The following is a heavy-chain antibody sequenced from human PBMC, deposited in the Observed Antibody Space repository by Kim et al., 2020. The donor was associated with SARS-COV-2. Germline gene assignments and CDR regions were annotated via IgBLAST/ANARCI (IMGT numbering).Heavy chain of an antibody. CDR3: AKDYNWACDY. Sequence: GGSLRLSCAASGFTFNNRGMNWVRRAPGKGLQWVSYISHDSRTIYYTDSVGGRFTISRDNAKNSLYLQMSGLRDEDTALYYCAKDYNWACDYWCQRTLVTVSS. J-gene: IGHJ4*02. CDR2: ISHDSRTI. D-gene: IGHD1-20*01. V-gene: IGHV3-48*02. CDR1: GFTFNNRG.